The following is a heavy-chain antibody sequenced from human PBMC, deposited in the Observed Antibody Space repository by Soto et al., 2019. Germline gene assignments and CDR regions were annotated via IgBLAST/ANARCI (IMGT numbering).Heavy chain of an antibody. D-gene: IGHD6-13*01. J-gene: IGHJ6*03. CDR2: ISAYNGNT. Sequence: ASVKVSCKASGYTFTSYGISWVRQAPGQGLEWMGWISAYNGNTNYAQKLQGRVTMTTDTSTSTAYMELRSLRSDDTAVYYCARRGLAARPADLWGYYYYMDVWGKGTTVTVSS. CDR3: ARRGLAARPADLWGYYYYMDV. CDR1: GYTFTSYG. V-gene: IGHV1-18*01.